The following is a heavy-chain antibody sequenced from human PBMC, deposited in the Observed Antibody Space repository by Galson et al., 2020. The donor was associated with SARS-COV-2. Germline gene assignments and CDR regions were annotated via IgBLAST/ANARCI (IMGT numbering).Heavy chain of an antibody. J-gene: IGHJ4*02. V-gene: IGHV1-46*01. Sequence: ASVKVSCKASGYTFTSYHLHWVRQAPGQGLEWMGIINPREDITTYAQKFQGRVTVTRDTSTRTVYLELSSLRVEDTAVYYCAREVRDTVTTTFDYWGQGTLVTVSS. CDR3: AREVRDTVTTTFDY. CDR2: INPREDIT. CDR1: GYTFTSYH. D-gene: IGHD4-17*01.